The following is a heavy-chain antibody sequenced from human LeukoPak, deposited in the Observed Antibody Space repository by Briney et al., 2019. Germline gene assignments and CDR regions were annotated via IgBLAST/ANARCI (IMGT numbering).Heavy chain of an antibody. CDR1: GYALTRHY. J-gene: IGHJ5*02. CDR2: INPSGSST. CDR3: ARDNSVGDYAWWFDP. D-gene: IGHD1-26*01. Sequence: GASVKVSCKASGYALTRHYMHWVRQAPGQGLEWMGLINPSGSSTIYAQKFQGRVTMTRDMSTSTDYMELSSLRSEDTAVYYCARDNSVGDYAWWFDPWGQGTLVTVSS. V-gene: IGHV1-46*01.